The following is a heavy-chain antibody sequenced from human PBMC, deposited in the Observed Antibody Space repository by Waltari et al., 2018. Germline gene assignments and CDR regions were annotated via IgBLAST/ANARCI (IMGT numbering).Heavy chain of an antibody. V-gene: IGHV3-7*01. CDR2: IKKDASTR. J-gene: IGHJ4*02. Sequence: EVQVVESGGDLVQPGGSLRLSCAASGLTFSDYWMGWVRQAPGKGLEWVANIKKDASTRYYGDSVKGRFTISRDNAKNSLYLEMNSLTAEDTAVYYCARHGDFCFDYWGQGILVTVSS. CDR1: GLTFSDYW. D-gene: IGHD4-17*01. CDR3: ARHGDFCFDY.